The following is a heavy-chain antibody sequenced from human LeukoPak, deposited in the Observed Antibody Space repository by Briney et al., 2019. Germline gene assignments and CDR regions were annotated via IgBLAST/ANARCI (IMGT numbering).Heavy chain of an antibody. CDR1: GGSISSYC. V-gene: IGHV4-59*01. CDR2: IYYSGST. J-gene: IGHJ5*02. Sequence: SETLSLTCTVSGGSISSYCWSWIRQPPGKGLEWIGYIYYSGSTNYNPSLKSRVTISVDTSKNQFSLKLSSVTAADTAVYYCARGYCSSTSCYRINWFDPWGQGTLVTVSS. D-gene: IGHD2-2*02. CDR3: ARGYCSSTSCYRINWFDP.